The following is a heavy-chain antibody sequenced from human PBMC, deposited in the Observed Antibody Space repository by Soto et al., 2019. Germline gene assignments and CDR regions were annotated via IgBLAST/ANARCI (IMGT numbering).Heavy chain of an antibody. CDR1: GGSFSGYY. CDR2: INHSGST. V-gene: IGHV4-34*01. Sequence: PSETLSLTCAVYGGSFSGYYWSWIRQPPGKGLEWIGEINHSGSTNYNPSLKSRVTISVDRSKNQFSLKLSSVTAADTAVYYCARTESGTFDPWGQGTLVTVSS. CDR3: ARTESGTFDP. J-gene: IGHJ5*02. D-gene: IGHD1-7*01.